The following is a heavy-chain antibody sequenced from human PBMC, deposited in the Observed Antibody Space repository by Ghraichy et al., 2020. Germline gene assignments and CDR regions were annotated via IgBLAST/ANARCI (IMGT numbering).Heavy chain of an antibody. D-gene: IGHD4-11*01. CDR2: IYYSGST. Sequence: TRSLTCTVSGGSISNYYWSWIRQPPGKGLEWIGYIYYSGSTNYNPSLKSRVTISVDTSKNQFSLKLSSVTAADAAVYYCAGSHDYSNYFFDYWGQGILVSVSS. CDR3: AGSHDYSNYFFDY. CDR1: GGSISNYY. J-gene: IGHJ4*02. V-gene: IGHV4-59*01.